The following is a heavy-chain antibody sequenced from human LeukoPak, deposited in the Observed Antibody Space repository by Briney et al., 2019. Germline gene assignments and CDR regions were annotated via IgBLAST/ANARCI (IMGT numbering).Heavy chain of an antibody. Sequence: SETLSLTCTVSGDAVYYWNWIRQPAGKGLEWIGRIYNNESTWSNPSLKSRVSMSIDTSKNQFSLKLSSVTAADTAVYYCARVSGPYYYYYYMDVWGKGTTVTISS. J-gene: IGHJ6*03. CDR1: GDAVYY. D-gene: IGHD2/OR15-2a*01. V-gene: IGHV4-4*07. CDR2: IYNNEST. CDR3: ARVSGPYYYYYYMDV.